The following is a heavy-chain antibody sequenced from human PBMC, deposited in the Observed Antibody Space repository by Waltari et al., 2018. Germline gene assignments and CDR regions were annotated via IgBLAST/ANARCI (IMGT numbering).Heavy chain of an antibody. V-gene: IGHV4-61*01. Sequence: QVQLQESGPGLVKPSETLSLTCTVSGDSVSSSYYWSWIRQPPGKGLEWIGYIYYSGSTNYNPSLKSRVTISVDTSKNNFSLKLNSVTAADTAVYYCARASRGSGFYYGYFDLWGRGTLVIVSS. CDR3: ARASRGSGFYYGYFDL. D-gene: IGHD3-3*01. CDR2: IYYSGST. CDR1: GDSVSSSYY. J-gene: IGHJ2*01.